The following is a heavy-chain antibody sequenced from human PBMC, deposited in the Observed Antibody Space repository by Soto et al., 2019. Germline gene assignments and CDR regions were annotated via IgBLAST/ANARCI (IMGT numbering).Heavy chain of an antibody. CDR3: AKSLSSSWYQDLFDP. CDR1: GFTFSSYA. V-gene: IGHV3-23*01. D-gene: IGHD6-13*01. CDR2: ISGSGGST. J-gene: IGHJ5*02. Sequence: GGSLRLSCAASGFTFSSYAMSWVRQAPGKGLEWVSAISGSGGSTYYADSVKGRFTISRDNSKNTLYLQMNSLRAEDTAVYYFAKSLSSSWYQDLFDPCGQGTLVTVSS.